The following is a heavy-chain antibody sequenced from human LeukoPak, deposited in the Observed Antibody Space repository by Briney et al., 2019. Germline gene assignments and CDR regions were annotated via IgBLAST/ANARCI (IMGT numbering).Heavy chain of an antibody. CDR1: GGSFSGYY. J-gene: IGHJ5*02. CDR3: ARGARYTSSPRSEWFDP. D-gene: IGHD6-13*01. CDR2: INHSGST. V-gene: IGHV4-34*01. Sequence: SETLSLTFAVYGGSFSGYYWSWIRQPPGKGLDWIGEINHSGSTNYNPSLKSRGTISADTSKKPFSMQLISVTAADTAVYYCARGARYTSSPRSEWFDPWGQGTLVTVSS.